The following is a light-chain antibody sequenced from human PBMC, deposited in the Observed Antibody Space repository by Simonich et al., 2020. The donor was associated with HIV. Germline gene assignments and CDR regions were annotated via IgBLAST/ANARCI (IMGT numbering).Light chain of an antibody. CDR3: MQGTLWWT. Sequence: DVVMTQSPLSLPVTLGQPASISCRTSQSLVHSDGNTYLNWFQQRPGQSPRRLIYKVSNRDSGVPDRCSGSGSDTDFTLKISRVEAEDVGIYYCMQGTLWWTFGQGTKVEIK. CDR1: QSLVHSDGNTY. V-gene: IGKV2-30*02. CDR2: KVS. J-gene: IGKJ1*01.